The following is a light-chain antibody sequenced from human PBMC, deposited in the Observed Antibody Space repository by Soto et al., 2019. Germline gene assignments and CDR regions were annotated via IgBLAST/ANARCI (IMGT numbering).Light chain of an antibody. CDR3: QQHGSCGIN. J-gene: IGKJ3*01. Sequence: EIVLTQSPATLSLSPGESATLSCRTSQSVSINSLAWHQQKPGQAPRLLMYAASSRAAGIPDRFSGSGSGTDLTLTIRRLEPEDFAVYYCQQHGSCGINFRTGTKVDI. CDR2: AAS. V-gene: IGKV3-20*01. CDR1: QSVSINS.